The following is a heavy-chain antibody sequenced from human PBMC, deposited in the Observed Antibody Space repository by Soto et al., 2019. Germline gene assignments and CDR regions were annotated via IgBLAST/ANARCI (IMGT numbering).Heavy chain of an antibody. V-gene: IGHV3-30*18. J-gene: IGHJ4*02. CDR3: AKAGGIIEQPLHY. CDR1: GFTFSSYG. Sequence: GGSLRLSCAASGFTFSSYGMHWVRQAPGKGLEWVAVISYDGSNKYYADSVKGRFTISRDNSKNTLYLQMNSLRAEDTAVYYCAKAGGIIEQPLHYWGQGTLVTVSS. CDR2: ISYDGSNK. D-gene: IGHD3-3*02.